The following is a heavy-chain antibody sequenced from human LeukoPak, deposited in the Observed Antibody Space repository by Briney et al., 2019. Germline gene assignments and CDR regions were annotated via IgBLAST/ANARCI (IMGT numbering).Heavy chain of an antibody. J-gene: IGHJ5*02. Sequence: SETLSLTCTVSGGSISSHYWSWIRQPPGKGLEWIGSIYYSGSTYYNPSLKSRVTISVDTSKNQFSLKLSSVTAADTAVYYCARDGRGKTGHWFDPWGQGTLVTVSS. CDR1: GGSISSHY. CDR2: IYYSGST. D-gene: IGHD3/OR15-3a*01. CDR3: ARDGRGKTGHWFDP. V-gene: IGHV4-59*11.